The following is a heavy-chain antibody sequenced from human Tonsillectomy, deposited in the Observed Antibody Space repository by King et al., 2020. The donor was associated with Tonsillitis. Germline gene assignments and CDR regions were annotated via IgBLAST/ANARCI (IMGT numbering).Heavy chain of an antibody. V-gene: IGHV3-23*04. CDR1: GFTFSSYA. CDR2: ISGSGGST. J-gene: IGHJ4*02. D-gene: IGHD7-27*01. Sequence: VQLVESGGGLVQPGGSLRLSCAASGFTFSSYAMSWVRQAPGKGLEWVSAISGSGGSTYYADPVKGRFTISRDNSTNTLSVQMNSLRAEDTAVYYCAKDVNWGNHFDYWGQGTLVTVSS. CDR3: AKDVNWGNHFDY.